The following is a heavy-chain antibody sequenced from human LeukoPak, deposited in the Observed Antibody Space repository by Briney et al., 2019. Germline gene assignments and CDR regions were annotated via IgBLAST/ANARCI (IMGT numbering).Heavy chain of an antibody. Sequence: SETLSLTCAVYGGSFSGYYWSWIRQPPGKGLEWIGEINHSGSTNYNPSLKSRVTISVDTSKNQFSLKLSSVTAADTAVYYCARQYRSGFYSYWGQGTLVTVSS. D-gene: IGHD6-19*01. CDR3: ARQYRSGFYSY. CDR2: INHSGST. V-gene: IGHV4-34*01. J-gene: IGHJ4*02. CDR1: GGSFSGYY.